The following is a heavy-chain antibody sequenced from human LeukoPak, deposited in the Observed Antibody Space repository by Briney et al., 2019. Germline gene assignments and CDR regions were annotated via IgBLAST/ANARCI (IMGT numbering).Heavy chain of an antibody. J-gene: IGHJ4*02. V-gene: IGHV4-34*01. D-gene: IGHD3-10*01. CDR1: GGSFSGYY. Sequence: SETLSLTCAVYGGSFSGYYWTWIRQPPGKGLEWIGEIHYSGSVTYNPSLETRVTISVDTSKNQFSPRINSVTAADTAVYYCARGQWFRAFWSRGTPVTVSS. CDR2: IHYSGSV. CDR3: ARGQWFRAF.